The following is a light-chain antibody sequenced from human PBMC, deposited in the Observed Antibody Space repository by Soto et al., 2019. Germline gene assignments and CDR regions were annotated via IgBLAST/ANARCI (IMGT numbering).Light chain of an antibody. CDR3: QKYDSAPET. Sequence: DIQMTQSPSSLSASVGDRVIITCRASQGISNSLAWYQQKPGEVPKRLIFGATALQSGVPSRFSGSRSGTDFTLPISSLQPEDVATYYCQKYDSAPETFGPGTKVDI. V-gene: IGKV1-27*01. J-gene: IGKJ3*01. CDR1: QGISNS. CDR2: GAT.